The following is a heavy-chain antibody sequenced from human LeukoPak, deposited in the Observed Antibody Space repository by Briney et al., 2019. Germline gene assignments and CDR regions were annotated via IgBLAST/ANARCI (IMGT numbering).Heavy chain of an antibody. CDR2: IYYSGST. CDR3: AKAGVRYFDSSGLYAFDF. Sequence: PSETLSLTCAVSDGSISSTSYYWAWIRQPPGKGLEWIGTIYYSGSTYHNPSLKSRVTMSVDTSRNQFSLKLSSVDAADTAVYYCAKAGVRYFDSSGLYAFDFWGQGTTVTVSS. V-gene: IGHV4-39*01. D-gene: IGHD3-22*01. J-gene: IGHJ3*01. CDR1: DGSISSTSYY.